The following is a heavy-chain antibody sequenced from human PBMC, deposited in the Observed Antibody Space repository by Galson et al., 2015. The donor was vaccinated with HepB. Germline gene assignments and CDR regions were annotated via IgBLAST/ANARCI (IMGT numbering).Heavy chain of an antibody. Sequence: SLRLSCAASGFTFSSYAMHWVRQAPGKGLEWVAVISYDGSNKYYADSVKGRFTISRDNSKNTLYLQMNSLRAEDTAVYYCARDLAPEGSGSYPSDYWGQGTLVTVSS. J-gene: IGHJ4*02. D-gene: IGHD1-26*01. CDR2: ISYDGSNK. V-gene: IGHV3-30-3*01. CDR3: ARDLAPEGSGSYPSDY. CDR1: GFTFSSYA.